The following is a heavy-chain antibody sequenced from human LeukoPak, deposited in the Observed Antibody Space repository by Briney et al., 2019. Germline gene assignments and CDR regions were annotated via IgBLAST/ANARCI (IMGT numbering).Heavy chain of an antibody. V-gene: IGHV1-2*02. CDR2: INPNTGVT. Sequence: ASVKVSFKASGYTFTGYYMHWVRQAPGQGLEWMGWINPNTGVTNYVQKFQGRVTLTRDTSIITAYMELTRLRSDDTAVYYCARDRTTVTTGYYGMDVWGQGTTVTVSS. CDR1: GYTFTGYY. CDR3: ARDRTTVTTGYYGMDV. D-gene: IGHD4-17*01. J-gene: IGHJ6*02.